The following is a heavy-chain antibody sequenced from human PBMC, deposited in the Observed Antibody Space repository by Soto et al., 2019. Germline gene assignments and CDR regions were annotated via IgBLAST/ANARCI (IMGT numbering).Heavy chain of an antibody. J-gene: IGHJ4*02. Sequence: EVQLVESGGGLVQPGGSLRLSCAASGFTVSSNYMSWVRQAPGKGLEWVSVIYSGGSTYYADSVKGRFTISRHNSKNTLYLQMNSVRAEDTAVYYCARDARDGYNWRWGQGTLVTVSS. CDR3: ARDARDGYNWR. CDR2: IYSGGST. CDR1: GFTVSSNY. V-gene: IGHV3-53*04. D-gene: IGHD5-12*01.